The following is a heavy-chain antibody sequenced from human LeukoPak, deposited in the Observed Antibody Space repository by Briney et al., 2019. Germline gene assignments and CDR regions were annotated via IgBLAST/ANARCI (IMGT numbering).Heavy chain of an antibody. D-gene: IGHD6-19*01. CDR1: GGSISSGGYY. CDR3: ASTRAGRLYYYYMDV. J-gene: IGHJ6*03. V-gene: IGHV4-30-2*01. Sequence: PSQTLSLTCTVSGGSISSGGYYWSWIRQPPGKGLEWIGYIYHSGSTYYNPSLKSRVTISVDTSKNQFSLKLSSVTAADTAVYYCASTRAGRLYYYYMDVWGNGTTVTVSS. CDR2: IYHSGST.